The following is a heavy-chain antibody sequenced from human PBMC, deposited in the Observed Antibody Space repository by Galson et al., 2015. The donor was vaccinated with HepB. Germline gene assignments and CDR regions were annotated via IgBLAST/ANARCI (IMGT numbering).Heavy chain of an antibody. J-gene: IGHJ4*02. CDR3: AKVAILGVTPHYFDY. CDR1: GFIFTRYA. CDR2: IGGSGGST. D-gene: IGHD2-21*02. Sequence: SLRLSCAASGFIFTRYAISWVRQAPGKGLEWVSSIGGSGGSTYYADSVKGRFTFSRDNSKNTVYLQMDSLRVEDTAVYCCAKVAILGVTPHYFDYWGQGTRVTVSS. V-gene: IGHV3-23*01.